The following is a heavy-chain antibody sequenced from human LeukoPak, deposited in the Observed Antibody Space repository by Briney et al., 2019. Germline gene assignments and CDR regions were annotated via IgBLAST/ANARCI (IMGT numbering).Heavy chain of an antibody. D-gene: IGHD1-14*01. CDR3: AKEGTVRWFDP. CDR2: IYYRGGT. Sequence: SETLSLTCNVSGASITDAYWSWLRQPPGKGLEWIGYIYYRGGTNYNPSLKSRVAISLDTSKNQFALSLSSVTAADTAVYYCAKEGTVRWFDPWGQGTLVTVSS. J-gene: IGHJ5*02. V-gene: IGHV4-59*12. CDR1: GASITDAY.